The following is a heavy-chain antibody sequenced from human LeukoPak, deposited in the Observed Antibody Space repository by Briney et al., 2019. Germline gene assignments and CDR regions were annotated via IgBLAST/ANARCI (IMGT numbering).Heavy chain of an antibody. V-gene: IGHV1-18*01. J-gene: IGHJ5*02. CDR2: ISAYNGNT. CDR3: ARDRSPYYDFWSGYSA. CDR1: GYTFTSYG. D-gene: IGHD3-3*01. Sequence: ASVKVSCKASGYTFTSYGISWVRQAPGQGLEWMGWISAYNGNTNYAQKLQGRVTMTTDTSTSTAYMELRSLRSDDTAVYYCARDRSPYYDFWSGYSAWGQGTLVTVSS.